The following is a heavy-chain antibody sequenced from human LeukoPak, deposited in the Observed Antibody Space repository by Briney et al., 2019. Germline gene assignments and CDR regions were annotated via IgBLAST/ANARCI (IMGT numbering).Heavy chain of an antibody. Sequence: ASVKVSCTASGDTFSSYTISWVRQAPGQGLEWMGRIIPIFGTANYAQKFQGRVTITADTSTSTAYMEVSSLRSEDTAMYYCARSGDLLLENWFDPWGQGTLVTVSS. CDR2: IIPIFGTA. CDR1: GDTFSSYT. D-gene: IGHD1-1*01. V-gene: IGHV1-69*08. CDR3: ARSGDLLLENWFDP. J-gene: IGHJ5*02.